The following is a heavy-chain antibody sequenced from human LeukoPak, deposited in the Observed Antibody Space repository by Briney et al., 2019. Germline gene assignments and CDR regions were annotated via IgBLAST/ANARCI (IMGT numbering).Heavy chain of an antibody. J-gene: IGHJ6*03. CDR1: GGSISSYD. Sequence: SETLSLTCTVSGGSISSYDWSWIRQPPGKGLEWIGYIYYSGITNYNPSLKSRVTISVDTSKNQFSLKLSSVTAADTAVYYCARDRIVVVPAASYYYYMDVWGKGTTVTVSS. D-gene: IGHD2-2*01. V-gene: IGHV4-59*12. CDR3: ARDRIVVVPAASYYYYMDV. CDR2: IYYSGIT.